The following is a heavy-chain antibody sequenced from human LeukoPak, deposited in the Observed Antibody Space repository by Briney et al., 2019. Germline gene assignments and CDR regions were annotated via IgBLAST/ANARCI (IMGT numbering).Heavy chain of an antibody. CDR3: ARESSSWYEVYYYGMDV. D-gene: IGHD6-13*01. J-gene: IGHJ6*02. CDR1: GYTFTNYG. V-gene: IGHV1-18*01. CDR2: ISAYNGNT. Sequence: GASVKVSCKASGYTFTNYGISWVRQAPGQGLEWMGWISAYNGNTNYAQKLQGRVTMTTDTSTSTAYMELRSLRSDDTAVYYCARESSSWYEVYYYGMDVWGQGTTVTVSS.